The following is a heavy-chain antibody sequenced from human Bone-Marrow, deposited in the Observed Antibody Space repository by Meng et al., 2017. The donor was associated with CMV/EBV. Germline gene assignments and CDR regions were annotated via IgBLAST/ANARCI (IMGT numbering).Heavy chain of an antibody. V-gene: IGHV1-18*01. Sequence: FSSYGISWVRQAPGQGLEWMGWISAYNGNTNYAQKLQGRVTMTTDTSTSTAYMELRSLRSDDTAVYYCARGGGYCSSTSCYNRWFDPWGQGTLVTVSS. D-gene: IGHD2-2*02. CDR1: FSSYG. J-gene: IGHJ5*02. CDR2: ISAYNGNT. CDR3: ARGGGYCSSTSCYNRWFDP.